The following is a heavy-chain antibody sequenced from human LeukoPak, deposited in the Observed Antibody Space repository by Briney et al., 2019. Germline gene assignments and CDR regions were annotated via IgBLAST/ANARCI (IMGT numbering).Heavy chain of an antibody. CDR2: INHSGST. CDR3: AFSSDYQQH. CDR1: GGSFSDYY. D-gene: IGHD3-22*01. V-gene: IGHV4-34*01. Sequence: PSETLSLTCAVHGGSFSDYYWSWSRQPPGKGLEWIGEINHSGSTDYKPSLKSRVTISVDTSKNQCSLKLSSVTAADTAVYYCAFSSDYQQHWGQGTLVTVSS. J-gene: IGHJ1*01.